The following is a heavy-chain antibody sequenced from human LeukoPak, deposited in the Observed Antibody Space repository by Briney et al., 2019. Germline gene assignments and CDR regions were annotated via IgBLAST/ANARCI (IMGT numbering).Heavy chain of an antibody. V-gene: IGHV3-23*01. CDR3: AKTQGPTTPWTHYYYYGMDV. J-gene: IGHJ6*02. CDR2: ISGSGGST. D-gene: IGHD1-26*01. CDR1: GFTFSSYA. Sequence: GGSLRLSCAASGFTFSSYAMSWVRQAPGKGLEWVSAISGSGGSTYYADSVKGRFTISRDNSKNTLYLQMNSLRAEDTDVYYCAKTQGPTTPWTHYYYYGMDVWGQGTTATVSS.